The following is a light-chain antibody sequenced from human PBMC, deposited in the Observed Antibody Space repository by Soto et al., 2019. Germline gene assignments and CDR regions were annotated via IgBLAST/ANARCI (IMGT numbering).Light chain of an antibody. CDR1: HGIRND. Sequence: AIQMTQSPSSLSAFVGDRVTITCRASHGIRNDLAWYQQKPGKAPKLLIYGASSLESGVPSRFSGSGFGTDFTLTINSLLPEDFATYYCLQEYNYPRTFGQGTKVELK. J-gene: IGKJ1*01. CDR2: GAS. V-gene: IGKV1-6*01. CDR3: LQEYNYPRT.